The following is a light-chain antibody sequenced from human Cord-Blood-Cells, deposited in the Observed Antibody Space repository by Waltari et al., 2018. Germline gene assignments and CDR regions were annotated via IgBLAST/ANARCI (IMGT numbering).Light chain of an antibody. Sequence: IVLTQSPGTLSLSPGERATLSCRASQSVSSSYLAWYQQKPGQAPRHLIYGASSRATGITDRFSGSGSGTDFTLTISRLEPEEFAVYYCQQYGSSPWTFGQGTKVEIK. V-gene: IGKV3-20*01. J-gene: IGKJ1*01. CDR1: QSVSSSY. CDR2: GAS. CDR3: QQYGSSPWT.